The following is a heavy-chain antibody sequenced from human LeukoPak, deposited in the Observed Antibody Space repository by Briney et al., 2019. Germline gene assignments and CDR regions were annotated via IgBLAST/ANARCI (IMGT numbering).Heavy chain of an antibody. CDR1: GYTFTGYY. Sequence: AASVKVSCKASGYTFTGYYMHWVRQAPGQGLEWMGWINPNSGGTNYAQKFQGRVTMTRDTSISTAYMELSRLRSDDTAVYYCASKDLIYYYDSSDHQGTFDYWGQGTLVTVSS. D-gene: IGHD3-22*01. J-gene: IGHJ4*02. CDR3: ASKDLIYYYDSSDHQGTFDY. V-gene: IGHV1-2*02. CDR2: INPNSGGT.